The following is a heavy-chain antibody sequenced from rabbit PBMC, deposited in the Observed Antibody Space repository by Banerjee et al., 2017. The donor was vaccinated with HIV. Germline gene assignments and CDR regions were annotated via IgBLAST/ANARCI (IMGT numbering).Heavy chain of an antibody. Sequence: QQQLEESGGGLVKPEGSLTLTCKVSGFDLSRYYYMCWVRQAPGKGLELIACINSGDGSTYYASWVNGRFTISRSISLNTVDLKMTSMTAADAAAYFCAWGYAGSSGYLICGMDLWGPGTLVTVS. D-gene: IGHD1-1*01. CDR1: GFDLSRYYY. V-gene: IGHV1S43*01. CDR3: AWGYAGSSGYLICGMDL. CDR2: INSGDGST. J-gene: IGHJ6*01.